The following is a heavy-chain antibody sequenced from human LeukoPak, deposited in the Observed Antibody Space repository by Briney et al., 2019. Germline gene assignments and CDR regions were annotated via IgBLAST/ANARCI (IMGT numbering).Heavy chain of an antibody. CDR3: ARDGGRRIAAAALPTYFDY. D-gene: IGHD6-13*01. CDR1: GGSISSYY. J-gene: IGHJ4*02. V-gene: IGHV4-59*01. CDR2: IYYSGST. Sequence: SETLSLTFTVSGGSISSYYWSWIRQPPGKGLEWIGYIYYSGSTNYNPSLKSRVTISVDTSKNQFSLKLSSVTAADTAVYYCARDGGRRIAAAALPTYFDYWGQGTLVTVSS.